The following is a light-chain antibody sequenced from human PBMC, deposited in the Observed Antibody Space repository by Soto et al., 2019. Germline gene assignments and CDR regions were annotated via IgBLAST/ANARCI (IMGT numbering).Light chain of an antibody. CDR2: AAS. CDR1: QAIRTD. Sequence: DIQMTQSPSSLSASVGDRVTITCRASQAIRTDLGWYQQKPGKAPKRLIYAASTLQSGVPSRFSGSGSGTEFTLTISSLQPEDVATYYCLQHYDFPQTFGQGTKV. CDR3: LQHYDFPQT. J-gene: IGKJ1*01. V-gene: IGKV1-17*01.